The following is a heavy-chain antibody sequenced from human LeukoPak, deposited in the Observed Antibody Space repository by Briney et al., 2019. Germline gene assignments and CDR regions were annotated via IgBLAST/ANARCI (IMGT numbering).Heavy chain of an antibody. Sequence: PGGSLRLSCAASGFTFSDYYMSWIRQAPGKGLEWVSYISSSSSYTNYADSVKGRFTIYRDNAKNSLYLQMNSLRAEDTAVYYCARGGFGELSDYWGQGTLVTVSS. CDR3: ARGGFGELSDY. CDR1: GFTFSDYY. V-gene: IGHV3-11*06. D-gene: IGHD3-10*01. CDR2: ISSSSSYT. J-gene: IGHJ4*02.